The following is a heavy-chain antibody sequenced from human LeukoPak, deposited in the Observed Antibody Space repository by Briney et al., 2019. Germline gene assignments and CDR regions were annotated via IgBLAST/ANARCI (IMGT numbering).Heavy chain of an antibody. CDR3: ARSILSGGDAFDI. J-gene: IGHJ3*02. CDR2: ICGSGDTT. CDR1: GFTFSTYA. V-gene: IGHV3-23*01. D-gene: IGHD6-19*01. Sequence: PGGSLRLSCAASGFTFSTYAMSWVREAPGEGVEWVSSICGSGDTTYYADSVKGRFTISRDNAKNSLYLQMNSLRAEDTAVYYCARSILSGGDAFDIWGQGTMVTVSS.